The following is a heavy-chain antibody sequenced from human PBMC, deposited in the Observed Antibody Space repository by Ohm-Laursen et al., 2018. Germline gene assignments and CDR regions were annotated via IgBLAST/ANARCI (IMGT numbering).Heavy chain of an antibody. CDR3: ARILAYCGGDCHAPFDY. CDR2: IYYSGST. V-gene: IGHV4-31*03. J-gene: IGHJ4*02. D-gene: IGHD2-21*02. Sequence: PSETLSLTCFVSGGSISSGGYYWSWIRQHPGKGLEWIGYIYYSGSTYYNPSLKSRVTISVDTSKNQFSLKLSSVTAADTAVYYCARILAYCGGDCHAPFDYWGQGTLVTVSS. CDR1: GGSISSGGYY.